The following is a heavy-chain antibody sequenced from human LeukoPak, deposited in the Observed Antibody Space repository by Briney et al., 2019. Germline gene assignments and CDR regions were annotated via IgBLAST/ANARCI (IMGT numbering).Heavy chain of an antibody. D-gene: IGHD3-10*01. CDR1: GYSFSSYW. CDR2: IDPSDSYT. CDR3: ARHTISDY. J-gene: IGHJ4*02. Sequence: GESLKISCKGSGYSFSSYWINWVRQMPGKGLEWMGRIDPSDSYTNYNPSFQGHDTISADKSISTAYLQWSSLVASDTAMYYCARHTISDYWGQGTQVTVSS. V-gene: IGHV5-10-1*01.